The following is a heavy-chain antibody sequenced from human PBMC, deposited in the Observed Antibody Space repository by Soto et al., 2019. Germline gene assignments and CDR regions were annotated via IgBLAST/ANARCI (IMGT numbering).Heavy chain of an antibody. V-gene: IGHV3-23*01. CDR3: AAAIVVVPAARGGYYYYGMDV. J-gene: IGHJ6*02. D-gene: IGHD2-2*01. Sequence: GGSLRLSCAASGFTFSSYAMSWVRQAPGKGLEWVSAISGSGGSTYYADSVKGRFTIPRDNSKNTLYLQMNSLRAEDTAVYYCAAAIVVVPAARGGYYYYGMDVWGQGTTVTVSS. CDR2: ISGSGGST. CDR1: GFTFSSYA.